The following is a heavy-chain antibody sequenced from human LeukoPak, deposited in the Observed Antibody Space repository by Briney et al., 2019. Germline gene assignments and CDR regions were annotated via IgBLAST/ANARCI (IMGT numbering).Heavy chain of an antibody. D-gene: IGHD2-21*02. CDR2: IYYSGST. Sequence: SETLSLTCTVSGGSISSSSYYWGWIRQPPGKGLEWIGSIYYSGSTYYNPSLKSRVTISVDTSKNQFSLKLSSVTAADTAVYYCARVDDVPGHIVVVTGAFDIWGQGTMVTVSS. CDR3: ARVDDVPGHIVVVTGAFDI. V-gene: IGHV4-39*07. CDR1: GGSISSSSYY. J-gene: IGHJ3*02.